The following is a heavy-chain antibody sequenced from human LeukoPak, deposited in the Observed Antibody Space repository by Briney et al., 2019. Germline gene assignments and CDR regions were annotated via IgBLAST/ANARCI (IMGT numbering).Heavy chain of an antibody. D-gene: IGHD3-22*01. CDR3: AKSEGYYYDSSGYTGRFFDY. Sequence: PGGFLRLSCAASGFTFSSYGMHWVRQAPGKGLEWVAFIRYDGSNKYYADSVKGRFTISRDNSKNTLYLQMNSLRAEDTAVYYCAKSEGYYYDSSGYTGRFFDYWGQGTLVTVSS. V-gene: IGHV3-30*02. CDR2: IRYDGSNK. CDR1: GFTFSSYG. J-gene: IGHJ4*02.